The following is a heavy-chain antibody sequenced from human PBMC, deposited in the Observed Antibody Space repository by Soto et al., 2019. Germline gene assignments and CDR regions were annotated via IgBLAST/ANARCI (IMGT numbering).Heavy chain of an antibody. J-gene: IGHJ4*02. Sequence: GGSLRLSCAASGFTFSSYAMSWVRQAPGKGLEWVSAISGSGGSTYYADSVKGRFTISRDNSKNTLYLQMNSLRAEDTAVYYCAKDLAGPTGTPYYFDYWGQGTLVTVSS. D-gene: IGHD1-1*01. V-gene: IGHV3-23*01. CDR3: AKDLAGPTGTPYYFDY. CDR2: ISGSGGST. CDR1: GFTFSSYA.